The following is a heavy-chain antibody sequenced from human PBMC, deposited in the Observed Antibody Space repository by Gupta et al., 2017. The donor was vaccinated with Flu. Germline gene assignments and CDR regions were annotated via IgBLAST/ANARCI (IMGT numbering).Heavy chain of an antibody. V-gene: IGHV3-53*04. Sequence: EVQLVESGGGLVQPGGSLRLSCAASGFTVSSNYMSWVRQAPGKGLEWVSVSYSGGSTYYADSVKGRVTISRHNSKNTLYLQMKSLRAEDTAVYYCARGRGCSGGSCPQYYFDYWGQGTLVTVSS. D-gene: IGHD2-15*01. CDR1: GFTVSSNY. CDR2: SYSGGST. CDR3: ARGRGCSGGSCPQYYFDY. J-gene: IGHJ4*02.